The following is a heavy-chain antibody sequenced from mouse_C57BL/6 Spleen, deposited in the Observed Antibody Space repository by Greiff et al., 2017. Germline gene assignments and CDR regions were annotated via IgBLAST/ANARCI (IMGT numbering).Heavy chain of an antibody. CDR3: ARRAYYSNSPFAY. CDR2: IYPSDSET. CDR1: GYTFTSYW. J-gene: IGHJ3*01. Sequence: VQLQQPGAELVRPGSSVKLSCKASGYTFTSYWMDWVKQRPGQGLEWIGNIYPSDSETHYNQKFKDKATLTVDKSSSTAYMQLSSLTSEDSAVYYCARRAYYSNSPFAYWGQGTLVTVSA. D-gene: IGHD2-5*01. V-gene: IGHV1-61*01.